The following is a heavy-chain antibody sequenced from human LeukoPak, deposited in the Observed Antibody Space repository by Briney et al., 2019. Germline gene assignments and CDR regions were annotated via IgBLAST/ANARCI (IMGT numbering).Heavy chain of an antibody. CDR2: ISDDSNYI. D-gene: IGHD2-15*01. CDR3: ARDPHEWWSNPYAFDI. CDR1: GFTFSRYS. V-gene: IGHV3-21*01. J-gene: IGHJ3*02. Sequence: GGSLRLSCAASGFTFSRYSMNWVRQAPGKGLEWVSSISDDSNYIYYADSVKGRFTISRDNAKNSLYLQMNSLRAEDTAVYYCARDPHEWWSNPYAFDIWGQGTMVTVSS.